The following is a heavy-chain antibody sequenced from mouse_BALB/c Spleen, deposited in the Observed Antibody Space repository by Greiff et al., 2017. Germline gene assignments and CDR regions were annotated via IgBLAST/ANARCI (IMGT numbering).Heavy chain of an antibody. Sequence: EVQLQQSGAELVKPGASVKLSCTASGFNIKDTYMHWVKQRPEQGLEWIGRIDPANGNTKYDPKFQGKATITADTSSNTAYLQLSSLTSEDTAVYYCARYDGYYAMDYWGQGTSVTVSS. J-gene: IGHJ4*01. D-gene: IGHD2-3*01. V-gene: IGHV14-3*02. CDR1: GFNIKDTY. CDR3: ARYDGYYAMDY. CDR2: IDPANGNT.